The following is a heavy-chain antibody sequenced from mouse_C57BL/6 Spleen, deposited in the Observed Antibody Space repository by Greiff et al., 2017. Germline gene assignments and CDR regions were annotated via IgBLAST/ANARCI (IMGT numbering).Heavy chain of an antibody. CDR1: GFTFSDYG. CDR3: ARPRLRSYYFDY. J-gene: IGHJ2*01. Sequence: EVKLQESGGGLVKPGGSLKLSCAASGFTFSDYGMHWVRQAPETGLEWVAYISSGSSTIYYADTVKGRFTISRDNAKNTLFLQMTSLRSEDTAMYYCARPRLRSYYFDYWGQGTTLTVSS. CDR2: ISSGSSTI. D-gene: IGHD1-1*01. V-gene: IGHV5-17*01.